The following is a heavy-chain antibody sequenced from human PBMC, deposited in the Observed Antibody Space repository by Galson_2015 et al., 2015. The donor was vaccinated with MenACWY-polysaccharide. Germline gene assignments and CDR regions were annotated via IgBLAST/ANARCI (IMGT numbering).Heavy chain of an antibody. CDR2: IYWNDAK. CDR1: GFSLSTSGLG. CDR3: TLRRATTAVTPSWENWFDP. J-gene: IGHJ5*02. V-gene: IGHV2-5*01. D-gene: IGHD4-23*01. Sequence: PALVKPTQTLTLTCSFSGFSLSTSGLGVGWARQPPGKALEWLALIYWNDAKQYSPSLKNRLTITKDTFKNQVVLTMTNMDPVDTATYYCTLRRATTAVTPSWENWFDPWGQGTLVTVSS.